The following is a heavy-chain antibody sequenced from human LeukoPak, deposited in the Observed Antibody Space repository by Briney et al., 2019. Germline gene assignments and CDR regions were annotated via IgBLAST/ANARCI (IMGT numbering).Heavy chain of an antibody. CDR3: ARDGAARGSGSFGD. Sequence: GGSLRLSCAASGFTFSRYWMSWVRQAPGKGLEWVANINQDGSEKYYVVSVKGRFTISRDNAKNSLYLQVNSLRAEDTAVYYCARDGAARGSGSFGDWGQGTLVTVSS. J-gene: IGHJ4*02. D-gene: IGHD3-10*01. CDR2: INQDGSEK. CDR1: GFTFSRYW. V-gene: IGHV3-7*01.